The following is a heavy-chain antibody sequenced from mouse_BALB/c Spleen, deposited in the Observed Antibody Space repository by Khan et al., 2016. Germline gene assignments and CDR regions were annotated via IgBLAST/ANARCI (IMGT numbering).Heavy chain of an antibody. CDR3: ARYDGNYYAMDY. V-gene: IGHV1-54*01. Sequence: QVQLQQSGAELVRPGTSVKVSCKASGYAFTNYLIEWVKQRPGQGLEWIGVINPGSGGTNYNEKFKGKATLTAAKYSSTAYMQLSSLTSDDSAVYFCARYDGNYYAMDYWGQGTSVTVSS. CDR2: INPGSGGT. J-gene: IGHJ4*01. CDR1: GYAFTNYL. D-gene: IGHD2-3*01.